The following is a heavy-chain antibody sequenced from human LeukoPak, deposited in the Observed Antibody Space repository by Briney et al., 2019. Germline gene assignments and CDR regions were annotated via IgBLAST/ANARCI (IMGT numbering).Heavy chain of an antibody. Sequence: QPGASLRLSCAASGFTFSSYAINWVRQAPGKGLEWVSTVSATGGRTYYADSVKGRLTISRDKSKNTVYLQMNTLRAEDTAVYYCAKSPSNNFYYFDSWGQGILVTVSS. CDR2: VSATGGRT. D-gene: IGHD2/OR15-2a*01. CDR3: AKSPSNNFYYFDS. V-gene: IGHV3-23*01. CDR1: GFTFSSYA. J-gene: IGHJ4*02.